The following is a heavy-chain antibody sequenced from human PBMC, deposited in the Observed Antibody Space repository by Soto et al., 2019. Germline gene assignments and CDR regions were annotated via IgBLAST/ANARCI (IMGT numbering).Heavy chain of an antibody. D-gene: IGHD3-16*02. V-gene: IGHV1-2*02. CDR2: INPNSGGT. CDR3: ASSPWGSYRSYAFDI. Sequence: QVQLVQSGAEVKKPGASVKVSCKASGYTFTGYYMHWVRQAPGQGLEWMGWINPNSGGTNYAQKFQGRVTMTRDTSISTAYMELSRLRSDDTAVYYCASSPWGSYRSYAFDIWGQGTMVTVSS. J-gene: IGHJ3*02. CDR1: GYTFTGYY.